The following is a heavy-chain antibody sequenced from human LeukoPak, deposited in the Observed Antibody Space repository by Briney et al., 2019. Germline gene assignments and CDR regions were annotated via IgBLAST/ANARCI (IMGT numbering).Heavy chain of an antibody. CDR2: MYSDGGA. CDR3: VRESKDPNYSSGSYSAFDI. CDR1: AFTITSNY. V-gene: IGHV3-53*01. J-gene: IGHJ3*02. Sequence: GGSLRLSCAASAFTITSNYMSWVRQAPGKGLEWVSLMYSDGGAYYADSVRGRFTISRDNSENTLFLQMNSLRAEDTAVYYCVRESKDPNYSSGSYSAFDIWGQGTMVTVSS. D-gene: IGHD3-10*01.